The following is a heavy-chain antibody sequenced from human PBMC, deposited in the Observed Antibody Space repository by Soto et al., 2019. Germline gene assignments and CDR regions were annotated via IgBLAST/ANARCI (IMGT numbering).Heavy chain of an antibody. D-gene: IGHD3-3*01. Sequence: QVQLVQSGAEEKKPGASVKVSCKASGYTFTSYAMHWVRQAPGQRLEWMGWINGGNGNTKYSQKFQGRVTITRDTSASTAYMELSSLRSEDTAVDSCARGYDFWGGRDVWGQGTTVTVSS. CDR2: INGGNGNT. V-gene: IGHV1-3*05. J-gene: IGHJ6*02. CDR3: ARGYDFWGGRDV. CDR1: GYTFTSYA.